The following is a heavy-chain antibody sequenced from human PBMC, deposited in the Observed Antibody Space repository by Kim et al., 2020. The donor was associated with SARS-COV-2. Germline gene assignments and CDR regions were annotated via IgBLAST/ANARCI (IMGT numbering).Heavy chain of an antibody. CDR2: ISSSSSTI. V-gene: IGHV3-48*02. J-gene: IGHJ6*03. D-gene: IGHD2-8*02. CDR3: ARRYCTGGVCSILAYYYYYMDV. Sequence: GGSLRLSCAASGFTFSSYSMNWVRQAPGKGLEWVSYISSSSSTIYYTDSVKGRFTISRDNAKNSLYLLMNSLRDEDTAVYYCARRYCTGGVCSILAYYYYYMDVWGKGTTVTVSS. CDR1: GFTFSSYS.